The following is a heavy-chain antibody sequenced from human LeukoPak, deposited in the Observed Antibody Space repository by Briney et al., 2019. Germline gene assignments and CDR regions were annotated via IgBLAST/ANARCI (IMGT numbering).Heavy chain of an antibody. Sequence: PGGSLRLSCAAPGFTFSSYSMNWVRQAPGKGLEWVSSISSSSNYIYYADSMKGRFTISRDNAKNSLYLQMNSLTAEDTAVYYCAREGSPYTSGWYFDYWGQGTLVTVSS. CDR3: AREGSPYTSGWYFDY. V-gene: IGHV3-21*01. CDR1: GFTFSSYS. D-gene: IGHD6-19*01. J-gene: IGHJ4*02. CDR2: ISSSSNYI.